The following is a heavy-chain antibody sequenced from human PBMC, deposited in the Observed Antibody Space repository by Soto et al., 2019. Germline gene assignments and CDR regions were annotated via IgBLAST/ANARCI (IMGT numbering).Heavy chain of an antibody. D-gene: IGHD1-20*01. CDR3: TGXLASAKSITGSTGYFDY. CDR1: GFTFSSYW. Sequence: AGGSLRLSCAASGFTFSSYWMSWVRQAPGKGLEWVANIKQDGSEKYYVDSVKGRFTISRDNAKNSLYLQMNSLRAEDTAVYYCTGXLASAKSITGSTGYFDYWGQGTLVTVSS. J-gene: IGHJ4*02. CDR2: IKQDGSEK. V-gene: IGHV3-7*01.